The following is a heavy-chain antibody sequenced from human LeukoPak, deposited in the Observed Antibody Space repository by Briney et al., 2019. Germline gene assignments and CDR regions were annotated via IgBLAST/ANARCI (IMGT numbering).Heavy chain of an antibody. CDR1: GFTFSSYA. CDR2: ISGSGGTT. V-gene: IGHV3-23*01. J-gene: IGHJ4*02. D-gene: IGHD2-21*01. Sequence: PGGSLRLSCAASGFTFSSYAMSWFRQAPGKGLEWVSTISGSGGTTYYTDSVRGRFTISRDNSNNTLFLQMNSLRAEDTAVYYCVLFLRYVDYWGQGTLVTVSS. CDR3: VLFLRYVDY.